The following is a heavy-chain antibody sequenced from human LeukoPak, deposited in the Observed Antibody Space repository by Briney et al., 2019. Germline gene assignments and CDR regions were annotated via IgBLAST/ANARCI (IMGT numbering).Heavy chain of an antibody. D-gene: IGHD2-2*01. V-gene: IGHV1-69*01. CDR2: IIPIFGTA. CDR1: GGTFSSYA. J-gene: IGHJ6*02. Sequence: SVKVSCRASGGTFSSYAISWVRQAPGQGLEWMGGIIPIFGTANYAQKFQGRVTITADESTSTAYMELSSLRSEDTAVYYCARQYCSSTSCIAYYYYYYGMDVWGQGTTVTVSS. CDR3: ARQYCSSTSCIAYYYYYYGMDV.